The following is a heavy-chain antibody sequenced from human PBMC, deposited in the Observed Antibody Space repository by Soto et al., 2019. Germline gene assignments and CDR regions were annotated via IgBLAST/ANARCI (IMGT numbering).Heavy chain of an antibody. Sequence: QVQLQESGPGLVKPSETLSLTCTVSGGSVSSGGYNWSWIRQPPGKGLEWIGYIYYSGSTNYNPSPKSRVTSSVDTSKNQFSLKLSSVSAADRAVDYCAREGDGSYYDGVVPWGQGTLVTVSS. CDR1: GGSVSSGGYN. CDR3: AREGDGSYYDGVVP. D-gene: IGHD3-3*01. J-gene: IGHJ5*02. CDR2: IYYSGST. V-gene: IGHV4-61*08.